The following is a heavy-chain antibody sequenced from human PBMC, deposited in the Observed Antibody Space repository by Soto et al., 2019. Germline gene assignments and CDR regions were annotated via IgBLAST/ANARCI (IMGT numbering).Heavy chain of an antibody. D-gene: IGHD3-22*01. CDR2: IYYSGST. CDR3: ARRLYYDTSGFEGGGMDV. J-gene: IGHJ6*02. V-gene: IGHV4-39*01. Sequence: SAPLFRIFPFVGISILSRSFYWGWICEPPGKGLEWIGSIYYSGSTYYNPSLKSRVTISVDTSKNQFSLKLSSVTAADTAVYYCARRLYYDTSGFEGGGMDVWGQGTTVT. CDR1: GISILSRSFY.